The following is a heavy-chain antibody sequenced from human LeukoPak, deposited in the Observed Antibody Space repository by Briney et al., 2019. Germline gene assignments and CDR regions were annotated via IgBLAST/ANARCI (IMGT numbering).Heavy chain of an antibody. D-gene: IGHD1-7*01. V-gene: IGHV1-46*01. J-gene: IGHJ4*02. CDR1: GGTFSSYA. CDR2: INPGGGGT. Sequence: ASVKVSCKASGGTFSSYAISWVRQAPGQGLEWMGIINPGGGGTSYAQNFQDRVTMTRDTSTSTVYMELSSLRSEDTAVYYCGRETTRTGFYYFDYWGQGTLVTVSS. CDR3: GRETTRTGFYYFDY.